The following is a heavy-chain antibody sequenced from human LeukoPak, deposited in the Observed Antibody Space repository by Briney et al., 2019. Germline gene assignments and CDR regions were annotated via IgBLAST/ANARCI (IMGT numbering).Heavy chain of an antibody. CDR2: INPNSGGT. V-gene: IGHV1-2*02. Sequence: ASVKVSCKASGYTFTSYYMHWVRQAPGQGLEWMGWINPNSGGTNYAQKFQGRVTMTRDTSISTAYMELSRLRSDDTAVYYCARDGDMVRGSYYYYMDVWGKGTTVTISS. D-gene: IGHD3-10*01. CDR3: ARDGDMVRGSYYYYMDV. CDR1: GYTFTSYY. J-gene: IGHJ6*03.